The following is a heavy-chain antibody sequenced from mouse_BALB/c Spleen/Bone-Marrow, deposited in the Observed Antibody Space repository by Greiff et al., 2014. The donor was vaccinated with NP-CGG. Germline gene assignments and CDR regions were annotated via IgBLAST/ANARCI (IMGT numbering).Heavy chain of an antibody. D-gene: IGHD2-3*01. J-gene: IGHJ3*01. CDR2: IWSDGST. CDR1: GFSLTSYG. Sequence: QVQLQQSGPGLVAPSQSLSITCTISGFSLTSYGVHWVRQPPGKGLEWLVVIWSDGSTNYNSALKSRLSISKDNSKSQVFLKMNSLQTDDTAMYYCARHDNDGYYLAYWGQGTLVTVSA. CDR3: ARHDNDGYYLAY. V-gene: IGHV2-6-1*01.